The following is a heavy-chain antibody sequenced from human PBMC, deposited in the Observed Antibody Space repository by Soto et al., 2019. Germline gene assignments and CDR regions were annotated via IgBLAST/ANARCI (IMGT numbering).Heavy chain of an antibody. J-gene: IGHJ5*02. V-gene: IGHV3-7*03. D-gene: IGHD2-2*01. Sequence: EVQLVEAGGGLVQPGGSLRLSCAASGFTFSSYWMSWVRQAPGKGLEWVANIKQDGSEKYYVDSVKGRFTISRDNAKNSLYLQMSSLSAEDTAVYYCASLGYCSSTSCYYGWFDPWGQGTLVTVSS. CDR1: GFTFSSYW. CDR2: IKQDGSEK. CDR3: ASLGYCSSTSCYYGWFDP.